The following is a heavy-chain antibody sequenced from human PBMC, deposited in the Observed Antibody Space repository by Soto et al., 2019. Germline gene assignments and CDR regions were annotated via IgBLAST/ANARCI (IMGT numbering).Heavy chain of an antibody. D-gene: IGHD5-12*01. CDR2: INAGNGNT. CDR1: GYTFTSYA. V-gene: IGHV1-3*01. CDR3: ARVPYSGYDGDYYYYMDV. J-gene: IGHJ6*03. Sequence: GASVKVSCKASGYTFTSYAMHWVRQAPGQRLEWMGWINAGNGNTKYSQKFQGRVTITRDTSASTAYMELSSLRSEDTAVYYCARVPYSGYDGDYYYYMDVWGKGTTVTVSS.